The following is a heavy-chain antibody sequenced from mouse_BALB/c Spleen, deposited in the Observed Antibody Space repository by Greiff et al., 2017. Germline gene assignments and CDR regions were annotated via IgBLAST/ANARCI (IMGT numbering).Heavy chain of an antibody. J-gene: IGHJ2*01. CDR2: ISSGSSTI. CDR3: ARSGGSYYFDY. Sequence: EVHLVESGGGLVQPGGSRKLSCAASGFTFSSFGMHWVRQAPEKGLEWVAYISSGSSTIYYADTVKGRFTISRDNPKNTLFLQMTSLRSEDTAMYYCARSGGSYYFDYWGQGTTLTVSS. V-gene: IGHV5-17*02. D-gene: IGHD3-1*01. CDR1: GFTFSSFG.